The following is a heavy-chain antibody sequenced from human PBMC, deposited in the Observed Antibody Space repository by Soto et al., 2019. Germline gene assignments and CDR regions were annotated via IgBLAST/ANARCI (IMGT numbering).Heavy chain of an antibody. CDR3: AREGKRGSCSGGRGYAGGMDV. Sequence: GGSLRLSCAASGFTSSSYGMHWVRQAPGKGLEWVAVIWYDGSNKYYADSVKGRFTISRDNSKNTVYLQMNRLRAEDKAVYYCAREGKRGSCSGGRGYAGGMDVWGQGATVTV. CDR1: GFTSSSYG. J-gene: IGHJ6*02. D-gene: IGHD2-15*01. CDR2: IWYDGSNK. V-gene: IGHV3-33*01.